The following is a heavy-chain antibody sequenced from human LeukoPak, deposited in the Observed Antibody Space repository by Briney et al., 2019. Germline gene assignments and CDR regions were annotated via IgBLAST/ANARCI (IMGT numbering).Heavy chain of an antibody. CDR3: AKTQDSYYDFWSGYSTRFDY. J-gene: IGHJ4*02. CDR2: ISGSGGST. Sequence: GGSLRLSCAASGFTFSSYAMSWVRQAPGKGLEWVSAISGSGGSTYYADSVKGRFTISRDNSKNTLYLQMNSLRAEDTAVYYCAKTQDSYYDFWSGYSTRFDYWGQGTLVTVFS. CDR1: GFTFSSYA. V-gene: IGHV3-23*01. D-gene: IGHD3-3*01.